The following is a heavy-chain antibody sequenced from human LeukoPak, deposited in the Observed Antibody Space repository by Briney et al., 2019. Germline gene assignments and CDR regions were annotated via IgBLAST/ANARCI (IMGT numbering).Heavy chain of an antibody. CDR1: GFTFDDYA. CDR2: ISGDGGST. D-gene: IGHD3-22*01. CDR3: AKDTQLYDSSGYYRY. Sequence: GGSLRLSCAASGFTFDDYAMHWDRQAPGMGLEWVSLISGDGGSTYYADSVKGRFTISRDNSKNSLYLQMNSLRTEDTALYYCAKDTQLYDSSGYYRYWGQGTLVTVSS. V-gene: IGHV3-43*02. J-gene: IGHJ4*02.